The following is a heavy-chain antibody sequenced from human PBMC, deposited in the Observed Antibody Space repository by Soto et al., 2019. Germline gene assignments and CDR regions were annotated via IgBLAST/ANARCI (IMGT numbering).Heavy chain of an antibody. D-gene: IGHD3-10*01. CDR1: GGSISSPTCY. Sequence: SDTLSLICCVSGGSISSPTCYWGWIRQPAGKGLEWIGRIYTSGSTNYNPSLKSRVTMSVDTSKNQFSLKLSSVTAADTAVYYCARGYYYGSGSYYLDYYYYGMDVWGQGTTVTVSS. V-gene: IGHV4-61*02. CDR3: ARGYYYGSGSYYLDYYYYGMDV. CDR2: IYTSGST. J-gene: IGHJ6*02.